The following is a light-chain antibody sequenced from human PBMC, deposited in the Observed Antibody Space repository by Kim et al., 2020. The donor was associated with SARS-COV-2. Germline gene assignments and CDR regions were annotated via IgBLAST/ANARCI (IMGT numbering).Light chain of an antibody. Sequence: VSAGERVTLSCRDSKNVYGTLAWYQQRPGQAPRILIDGASTRGTGIPVRFSGSGSGTEFTLSISSLQSEDVAVYYCQQYNNWPWTFGQGTKVDIK. CDR2: GAS. CDR3: QQYNNWPWT. CDR1: KNVYGT. J-gene: IGKJ1*01. V-gene: IGKV3-15*01.